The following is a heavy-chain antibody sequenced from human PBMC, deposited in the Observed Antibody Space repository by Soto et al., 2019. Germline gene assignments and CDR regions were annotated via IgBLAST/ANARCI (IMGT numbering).Heavy chain of an antibody. Sequence: EVQLVESGGGLVKPGGSLRLSCAASGFTFSNAWMSWVRQAPGKXLEWVGRIKSKTDGGTTDYAAPVKGRFTISRDDSKNTLYLQMNSLKTEDTAVYYCXTDGVTQWLXLHDYWGQGTLVTVSS. J-gene: IGHJ4*02. V-gene: IGHV3-15*01. D-gene: IGHD6-19*01. CDR1: GFTFSNAW. CDR3: XTDGVTQWLXLHDY. CDR2: IKSKTDGGTT.